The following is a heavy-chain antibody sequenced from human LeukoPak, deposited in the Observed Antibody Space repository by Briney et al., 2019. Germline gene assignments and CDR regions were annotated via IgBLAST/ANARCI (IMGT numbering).Heavy chain of an antibody. CDR2: INTSSGGT. CDR3: ARDPANGKPDAFDI. CDR1: GYSFTTYL. J-gene: IGHJ3*02. Sequence: GASVNISCKASGYSFTTYLIHWVRQAPGQGLEWTGEINTSSGGTSSAPKFQGRVTMTRDASTSTVYMELSTLTSEDTALYFCARDPANGKPDAFDIWGQGTKVTVSS. V-gene: IGHV1-46*01. D-gene: IGHD1-26*01.